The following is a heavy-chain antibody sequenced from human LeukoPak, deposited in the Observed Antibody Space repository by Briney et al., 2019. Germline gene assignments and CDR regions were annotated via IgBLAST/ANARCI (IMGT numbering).Heavy chain of an antibody. Sequence: GGSLRLSCATSGFIFSHYGMNWVHQAPGKGLEWVSSISSSSSYIYYADSVKGRFTISRDNAKNSLYLQMNSLRAEDTAVYYCATSSSWSCWGQGTLVTVSS. J-gene: IGHJ4*02. D-gene: IGHD6-13*01. V-gene: IGHV3-21*01. CDR3: ATSSSWSC. CDR2: ISSSSSYI. CDR1: GFIFSHYG.